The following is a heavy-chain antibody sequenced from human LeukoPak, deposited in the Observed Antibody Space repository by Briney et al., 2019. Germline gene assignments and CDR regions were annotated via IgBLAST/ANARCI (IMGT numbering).Heavy chain of an antibody. D-gene: IGHD2-15*01. CDR1: GFTFTPYS. CDR2: ISDGSLYI. CDR3: ARVGHCSGCYPFDS. J-gene: IGHJ4*02. V-gene: IGHV3-21*01. Sequence: GGSLGLSCAASGFTFTPYSFNWVRQAPGKGLEWVASISDGSLYIFYADSVKGRFTISRDNARNSLYLQMNSLRAEDTAVYYCARVGHCSGCYPFDSWGQGTLVTVSS.